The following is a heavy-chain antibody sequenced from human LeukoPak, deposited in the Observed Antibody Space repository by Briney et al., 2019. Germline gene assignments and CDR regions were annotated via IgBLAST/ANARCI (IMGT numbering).Heavy chain of an antibody. J-gene: IGHJ5*02. CDR2: IHYSGTT. D-gene: IGHD6-19*01. Sequence: SETLSLTCTVSGGSISSSGDYWGWIRQPPGKGLECIGGIHYSGTTYYNPSLESRVSISLDTSKNQFSLKLSSVTAADTAVYYCARVLQSSGGIWFDPWGQGTLVTVSS. V-gene: IGHV4-39*07. CDR3: ARVLQSSGGIWFDP. CDR1: GGSISSSGDY.